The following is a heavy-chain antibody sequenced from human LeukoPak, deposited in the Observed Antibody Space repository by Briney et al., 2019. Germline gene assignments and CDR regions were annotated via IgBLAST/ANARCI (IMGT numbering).Heavy chain of an antibody. D-gene: IGHD3-10*01. CDR2: IYYSGST. V-gene: IGHV4-31*03. CDR3: ARKFGDHKSPFGYFDY. CDR1: GGSISSGGYY. J-gene: IGHJ4*02. Sequence: SETLSLTCTVSGGSISSGGYYWSWIRQHPGKGLEWIGYIYYSGSTYYNPSLKSRVTISVDTSKNQFSLKLSSVTAADTAVYYCARKFGDHKSPFGYFDYWGQGTLVTVSS.